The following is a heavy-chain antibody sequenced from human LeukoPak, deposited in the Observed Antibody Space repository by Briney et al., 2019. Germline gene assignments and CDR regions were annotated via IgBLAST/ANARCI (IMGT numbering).Heavy chain of an antibody. V-gene: IGHV3-23*01. J-gene: IGHJ3*02. CDR3: ATNAGPGPDDAFDI. Sequence: GGSLRLSCAASGSTFSSYAMSWVRQAPGKGLDWVSTISGSGGSTYYADSVKGRFTISRDNSKNTLYLQMNSLGAEDTAVYYCATNAGPGPDDAFDIWGQGTMVTVSS. CDR2: ISGSGGST. CDR1: GSTFSSYA.